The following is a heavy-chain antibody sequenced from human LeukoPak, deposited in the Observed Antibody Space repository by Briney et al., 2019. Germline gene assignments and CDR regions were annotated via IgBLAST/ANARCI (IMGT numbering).Heavy chain of an antibody. CDR3: ARAVGGYYFDY. D-gene: IGHD2-2*01. CDR2: ISYDGSNE. Sequence: PGGSLRLSCAASGFTFSSYVMHWVRQAPGKGLEWVAIISYDGSNEYYADSVKGRFTVSRDNSKNTLYLQMNSLRAEDTAVYYCARAVGGYYFDYWGQGTLVTVSS. CDR1: GFTFSSYV. J-gene: IGHJ4*02. V-gene: IGHV3-30*14.